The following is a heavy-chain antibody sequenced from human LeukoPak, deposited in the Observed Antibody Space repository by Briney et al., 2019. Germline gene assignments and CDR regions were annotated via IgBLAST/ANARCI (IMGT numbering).Heavy chain of an antibody. CDR1: GFTFSTYG. CDR3: AKGRNTAVPDHPYFDY. D-gene: IGHD6-19*01. V-gene: IGHV3-30*18. J-gene: IGHJ4*02. Sequence: PGGSLRLSCAASGFTFSTYGMHWVRQAPGKGLEWVAALSYDGTNKYYSDSVKGRFTISRDNSQNTLYLQMNSPRAEDTAVYYCAKGRNTAVPDHPYFDYWGQGTLVTVSS. CDR2: LSYDGTNK.